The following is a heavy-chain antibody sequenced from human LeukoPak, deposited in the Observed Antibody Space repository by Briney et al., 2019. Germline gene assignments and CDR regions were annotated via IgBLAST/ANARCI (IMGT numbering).Heavy chain of an antibody. D-gene: IGHD1/OR15-1a*01. CDR1: GFTFNNYN. CDR3: AKEQMTYALATRAFDI. Sequence: PGGSLRLSCAASGFTFNNYNMNWVRQAPGKGLEWVSSITSSSTTIHYADSVKGRFTISRDNAKNSLYLQMNSLRAEDTAVYYCAKEQMTYALATRAFDIWGQGTMVTVSS. J-gene: IGHJ3*02. CDR2: ITSSSTTI. V-gene: IGHV3-48*01.